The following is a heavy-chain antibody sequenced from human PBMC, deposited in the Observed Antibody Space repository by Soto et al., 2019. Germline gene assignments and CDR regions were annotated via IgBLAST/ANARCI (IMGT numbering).Heavy chain of an antibody. CDR3: ARFSAAAGIGGYYYYGMDV. D-gene: IGHD6-13*01. CDR2: IYYSGST. Sequence: SETLSLTCTVSGGSISSSSYYWGWIRQPPGKGLELIGSIYYSGSTYYNPSLKSRVTISVDTSKNQFSLKLSSVTAADTAVYYCARFSAAAGIGGYYYYGMDVWGQGTTVTVSS. J-gene: IGHJ6*02. V-gene: IGHV4-39*01. CDR1: GGSISSSSYY.